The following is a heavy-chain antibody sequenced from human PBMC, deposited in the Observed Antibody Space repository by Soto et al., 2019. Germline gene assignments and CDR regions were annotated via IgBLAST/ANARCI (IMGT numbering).Heavy chain of an antibody. V-gene: IGHV1-69*12. J-gene: IGHJ4*02. Sequence: QVQLVQSGAEVKKPGSSVKVSCKASGGTFSSYAISWVRQAPGQGREWMGGIIPIFGTANYAQTFQGRVTISADESASTAYMELSSLRSEDTAVYYCARRDGYNPLFDYWGQGTLVTVSS. CDR1: GGTFSSYA. CDR3: ARRDGYNPLFDY. D-gene: IGHD6-25*01. CDR2: IIPIFGTA.